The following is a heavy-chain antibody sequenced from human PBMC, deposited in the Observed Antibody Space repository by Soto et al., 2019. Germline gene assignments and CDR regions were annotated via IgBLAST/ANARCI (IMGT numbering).Heavy chain of an antibody. J-gene: IGHJ4*02. Sequence: GASVKVTCKESRYGFTSYGSCWVRQAPGQGLEWMGWISAYNGNTNYAQKLQGRVTMTTDTSTSTAYMELRSLRSDDTAVYYFARVPHRIAVAGTTDYWGQGTLVTVSP. CDR1: RYGFTSYG. CDR3: ARVPHRIAVAGTTDY. CDR2: ISAYNGNT. D-gene: IGHD6-19*01. V-gene: IGHV1-18*01.